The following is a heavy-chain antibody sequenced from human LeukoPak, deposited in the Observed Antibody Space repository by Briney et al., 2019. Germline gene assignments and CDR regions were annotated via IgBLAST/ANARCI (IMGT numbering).Heavy chain of an antibody. CDR3: ARRRYYASTGFFD. D-gene: IGHD3-22*01. J-gene: IGHJ1*01. CDR1: GGSISSSSYY. Sequence: PSETLSLTCTVSGGSISSSSYYWGWIRQPPGKGLEWIGDIYYSGRTYYNLSLRNRVSISLDTSKNRFSLTLTSVTAADTAVYYCARRRYYASTGFFDWGRGSLVIVSS. V-gene: IGHV4-39*02. CDR2: IYYSGRT.